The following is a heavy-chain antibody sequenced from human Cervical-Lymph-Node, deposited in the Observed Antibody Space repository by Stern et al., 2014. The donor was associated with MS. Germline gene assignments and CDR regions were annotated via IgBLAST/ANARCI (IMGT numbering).Heavy chain of an antibody. D-gene: IGHD3-22*01. Sequence: EVQLVESGGDLVQPGGYLRLSCAASGFTFNKDAMNWVRQAPGQGLEWVSTISGSSGSIKVGDTVKGRVTISRDNSENTLYLQMHSLRAEDTAIYYCAKQYFDSSGYSYYYGMDVWGQGTTVTVSS. CDR2: ISGSSGSI. V-gene: IGHV3-23*04. CDR1: GFTFNKDA. CDR3: AKQYFDSSGYSYYYGMDV. J-gene: IGHJ6*02.